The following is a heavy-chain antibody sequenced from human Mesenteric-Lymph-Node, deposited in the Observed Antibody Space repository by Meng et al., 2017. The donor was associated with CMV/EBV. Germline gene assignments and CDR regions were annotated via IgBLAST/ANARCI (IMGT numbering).Heavy chain of an antibody. J-gene: IGHJ4*02. CDR2: IYDSGNT. D-gene: IGHD7-27*01. Sequence: SETLSLTCTVSGGSVSSDSYYWSWIRQPPGKALEWIGFIYDSGNTYYSPSRRSRVTISGDTSKNQFSLKLSSVTAADTAVYYCAVTNWEKVDYWGQGTLVTVSS. V-gene: IGHV4-61*01. CDR3: AVTNWEKVDY. CDR1: GGSVSSDSYY.